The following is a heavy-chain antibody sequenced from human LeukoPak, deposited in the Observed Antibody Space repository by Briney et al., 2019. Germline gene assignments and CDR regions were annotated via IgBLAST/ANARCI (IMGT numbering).Heavy chain of an antibody. J-gene: IGHJ4*02. D-gene: IGHD3-16*01. CDR1: GYTFTSYG. CDR2: IGAYNGNT. Sequence: EASVKSSCKASGYTFTSYGISWVRQAPGQGREWMGWIGAYNGNTNYAQKLQGRVTMTTDTSTSTAYMELRSLRSDDTAVYYCASRGYYFDYWGQGTLVTVSS. V-gene: IGHV1-18*01. CDR3: ASRGYYFDY.